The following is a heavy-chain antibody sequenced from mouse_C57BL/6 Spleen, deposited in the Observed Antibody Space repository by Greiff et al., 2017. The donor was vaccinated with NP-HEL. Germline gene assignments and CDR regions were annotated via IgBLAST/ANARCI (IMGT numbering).Heavy chain of an antibody. D-gene: IGHD3-2*02. J-gene: IGHJ3*01. V-gene: IGHV1-82*01. CDR3: ARPQTAQATLFAY. CDR1: GYAFSSSW. CDR2: IYPGDGDT. Sequence: VQGVESGPELVKPGASVKISCKASGYAFSSSWMNWVKQRPGKGLEWIGRIYPGDGDTNYNGKFKGKATLTADKSSSTAYMQLSSLTSEDSAVYFCARPQTAQATLFAYWGQGTLVTVSA.